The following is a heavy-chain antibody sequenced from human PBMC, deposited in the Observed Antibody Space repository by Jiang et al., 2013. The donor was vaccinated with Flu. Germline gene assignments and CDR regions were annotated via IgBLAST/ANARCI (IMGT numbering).Heavy chain of an antibody. D-gene: IGHD5-18*01. CDR1: GFTFSSYE. Sequence: CAASGFTFSSYEMNWVRQAPGKGLEWVSYISSSGSTIYYADSVKGRFTISRDNAKNSLYLQMNSLRAEDTAVYYCAREGGAGDTAIIYYYYGMDVWGQGP. J-gene: IGHJ6*02. CDR2: ISSSGSTI. V-gene: IGHV3-48*03. CDR3: AREGGAGDTAIIYYYYGMDV.